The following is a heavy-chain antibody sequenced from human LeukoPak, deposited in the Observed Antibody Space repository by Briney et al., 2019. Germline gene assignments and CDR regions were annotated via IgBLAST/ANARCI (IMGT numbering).Heavy chain of an antibody. J-gene: IGHJ4*02. D-gene: IGHD2-15*01. CDR1: GYTFTSYY. Sequence: ASVKVSCKASGYTFTSYYIHRVRQAPGQGLEWMGIINPSGGSTRSAQKFQGRVTMTRDTSTSTVSVELSSLRSEDTAVYYYARQLSGGSRGVDYWGQGTLVTVSS. V-gene: IGHV1-46*01. CDR3: ARQLSGGSRGVDY. CDR2: INPSGGST.